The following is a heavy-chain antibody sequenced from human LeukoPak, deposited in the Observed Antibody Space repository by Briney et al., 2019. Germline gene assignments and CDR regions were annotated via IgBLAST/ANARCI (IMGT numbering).Heavy chain of an antibody. D-gene: IGHD3-10*01. CDR3: ASGDSITMVRGVMGDY. Sequence: ASLKVSCKASGYTFTGYYMHWVRQAPGQGLEWMGWINPNSGGTNYAQKFQGRVTMNRDTSISTAYMELSRLRSDDTAVYYCASGDSITMVRGVMGDYWGQGTLVTVSS. CDR2: INPNSGGT. J-gene: IGHJ4*02. CDR1: GYTFTGYY. V-gene: IGHV1-2*02.